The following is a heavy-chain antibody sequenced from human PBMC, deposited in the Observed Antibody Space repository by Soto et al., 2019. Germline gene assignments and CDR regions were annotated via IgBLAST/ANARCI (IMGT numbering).Heavy chain of an antibody. J-gene: IGHJ4*02. D-gene: IGHD6-19*01. CDR1: GYTFTSYG. V-gene: IGHV1-18*01. Sequence: ASVKVSCKASGYTFTSYGISWVRQAPGQGLEWMGWISAYNGNTNYAQKLQGRVTMTTDTSTSTAYMELRSLRSDDTAVYYCARDNVGYSSGWCFDYWGQGTLVTVSS. CDR2: ISAYNGNT. CDR3: ARDNVGYSSGWCFDY.